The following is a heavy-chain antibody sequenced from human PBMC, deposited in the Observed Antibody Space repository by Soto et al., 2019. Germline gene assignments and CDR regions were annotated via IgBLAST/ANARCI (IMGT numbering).Heavy chain of an antibody. D-gene: IGHD6-19*01. J-gene: IGHJ4*01. V-gene: IGHV3-48*02. CDR1: GFTFSSYN. CDR3: ARGGTTGWYNPFDF. Sequence: PGGSLRLSCAASGFTFSSYNVNWVRQAPGKGLEWVSFISSSSSTTYYADSVKGRFIISKDNAKNSLYLQMSSLRDEDTAVYYCARGGTTGWYNPFDFWG. CDR2: ISSSSSTT.